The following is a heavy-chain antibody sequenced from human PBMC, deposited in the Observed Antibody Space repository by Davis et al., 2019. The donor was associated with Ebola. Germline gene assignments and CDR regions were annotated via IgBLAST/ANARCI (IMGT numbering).Heavy chain of an antibody. CDR3: AKVVLPRTSAGLDY. V-gene: IGHV5-51*01. CDR2: IYPKDSDT. CDR1: GYKFSSYW. D-gene: IGHD2-21*01. Sequence: GESLKISCKGSGYKFSSYWVGWVRQMPGKGLEWMGIIYPKDSDTRYSPSFQGHVTISVDKSISTAYLQWNSLKASDTAIYYCAKVVLPRTSAGLDYWGQGTLVTVSS. J-gene: IGHJ4*02.